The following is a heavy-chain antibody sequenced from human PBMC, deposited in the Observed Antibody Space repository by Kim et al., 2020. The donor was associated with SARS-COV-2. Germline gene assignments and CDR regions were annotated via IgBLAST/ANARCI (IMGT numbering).Heavy chain of an antibody. CDR1: GFTFDDYA. Sequence: GGSLRLSCAASGFTFDDYAMHWVRQAPGKGLEWVSGISWNSGSIGYADSVKGRFTISRDNAKNSLYLQMNSLRAEDTALYYCAKSGGYGIAVAGPDYWGQGTLVTVSS. J-gene: IGHJ4*02. CDR3: AKSGGYGIAVAGPDY. D-gene: IGHD6-19*01. V-gene: IGHV3-9*01. CDR2: ISWNSGSI.